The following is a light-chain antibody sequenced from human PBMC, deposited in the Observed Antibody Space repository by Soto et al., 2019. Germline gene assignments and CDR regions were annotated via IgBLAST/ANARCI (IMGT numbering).Light chain of an antibody. Sequence: EIVMTQSPATLSVSPGERATLSCRASQSVSSNLAWYQQNPGQAPRLLIYGASTSATGIPARFSGSVSGTEFTLTISSLQSEDFAVYYCQQYNNWARTFDQETKVDIK. CDR3: QQYNNWART. V-gene: IGKV3-15*01. CDR2: GAS. J-gene: IGKJ1*01. CDR1: QSVSSN.